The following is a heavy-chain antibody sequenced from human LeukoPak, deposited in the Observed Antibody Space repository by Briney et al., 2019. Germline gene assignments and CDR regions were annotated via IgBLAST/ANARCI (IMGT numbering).Heavy chain of an antibody. J-gene: IGHJ4*02. CDR1: GFTFSSYG. CDR2: ISYDGSNK. Sequence: GRSLRLSCAASGFTFSSYGMHWVRQAPGKGLEWVAVISYDGSNKYYADSVKGRFTISRDNSKNTLYLQMNSLRAEDTAVYYCAKGSAFADFDYWGQGTLVTVSS. CDR3: AKGSAFADFDY. D-gene: IGHD3-16*01. V-gene: IGHV3-30*18.